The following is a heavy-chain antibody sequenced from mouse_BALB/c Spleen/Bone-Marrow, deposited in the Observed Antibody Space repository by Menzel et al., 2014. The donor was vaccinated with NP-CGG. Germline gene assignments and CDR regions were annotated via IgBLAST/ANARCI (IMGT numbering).Heavy chain of an antibody. CDR2: IYPGNGDT. CDR3: ARSGSSGYYAMDY. Sequence: QVQLQQSGAELVKPGASVKMSCKASGYTFTSYNMHWVKQTPGQGLEWIGAIYPGNGDTSYNQKFKGKATLTADKSSSTAYMQLSSLTSKDSAVYYCARSGSSGYYAMDYWGQGTSVTVSS. CDR1: GYTFTSYN. V-gene: IGHV1-12*01. J-gene: IGHJ4*01. D-gene: IGHD3-1*01.